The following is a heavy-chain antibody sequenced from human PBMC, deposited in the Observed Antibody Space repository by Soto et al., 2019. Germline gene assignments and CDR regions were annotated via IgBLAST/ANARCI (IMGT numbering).Heavy chain of an antibody. V-gene: IGHV3-33*01. J-gene: IGHJ6*03. CDR2: IWYDGSNK. Sequence: PGGSLRLSCAASGFTFSSYGMHWVRQAPGKGLEWVAVIWYDGSNKYYADSVKGRFTTSRDNSKNTLYLQMNSLRAEDTAVYYCARDGAEPIWSGSDYYYYYYMDVWGKGTTVTVSS. CDR1: GFTFSSYG. D-gene: IGHD3-3*01. CDR3: ARDGAEPIWSGSDYYYYYYMDV.